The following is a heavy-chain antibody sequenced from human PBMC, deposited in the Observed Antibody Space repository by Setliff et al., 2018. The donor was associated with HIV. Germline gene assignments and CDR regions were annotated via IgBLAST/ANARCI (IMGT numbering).Heavy chain of an antibody. CDR1: EYMILAYK. V-gene: IGHV1-2*06. CDR2: ISPNNGAA. J-gene: IGHJ3*01. Sequence: ASVKVSCKATEYMILAYKMNWVRQAPGQGLEWIGRISPNNGAAEYAPKFQGRVIMTLDTSISTAYLEIPRLTSDDAAVYYCPRPRVFDSFDVWGQGTMVTVSS. CDR3: PRPRVFDSFDV.